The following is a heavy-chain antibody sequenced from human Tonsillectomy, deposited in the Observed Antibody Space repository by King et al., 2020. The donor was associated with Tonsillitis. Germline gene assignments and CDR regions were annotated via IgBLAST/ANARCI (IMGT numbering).Heavy chain of an antibody. V-gene: IGHV4-4*02. D-gene: IGHD6-13*01. CDR3: AREGDVAAAGTFWY. CDR2: IYHSGST. J-gene: IGHJ4*02. Sequence: QLQESGPGLVKPSGTLSLTCAVSGGSITSSNWWTWVRQPPGKGLEWIGEIYHSGSTNYNPSLKSRVTISVDKSKNQFSLKLSSVTAAVTAVYYCAREGDVAAAGTFWYWGQGTLVTVSS. CDR1: GGSITSSNW.